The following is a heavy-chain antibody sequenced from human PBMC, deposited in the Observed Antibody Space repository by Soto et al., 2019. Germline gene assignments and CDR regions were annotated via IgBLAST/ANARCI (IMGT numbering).Heavy chain of an antibody. CDR3: ARDKLSGNDSTPFDY. J-gene: IGHJ4*02. D-gene: IGHD5-12*01. CDR2: ISSSGSTI. Sequence: EVQLVESGGGLVQPGESLRLSCAASGFSFSNYAMNWVRQAPGKGLEWLSYISSSGSTIYYADSVKGRFTTSRDNAKNSLYLQVNSLRDEDTAMYYCARDKLSGNDSTPFDYWGQGTLVTVSS. V-gene: IGHV3-48*02. CDR1: GFSFSNYA.